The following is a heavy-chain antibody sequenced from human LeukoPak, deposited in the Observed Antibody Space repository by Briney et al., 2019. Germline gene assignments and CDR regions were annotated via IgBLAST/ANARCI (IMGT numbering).Heavy chain of an antibody. CDR1: GYTFTSYD. CDR2: MNPNSGNT. D-gene: IGHD3-10*01. CDR3: ARDGGYYGSGSYYNFMDV. Sequence: ASVKVSCKASGYTFTSYDINWVRQATGQGLEWMGWMNPNSGNTGYAQKFQGRVTMTRNTSISTAYMELSSLRSEDTAVYYCARDGGYYGSGSYYNFMDVWGKGTTVTISS. J-gene: IGHJ6*03. V-gene: IGHV1-8*01.